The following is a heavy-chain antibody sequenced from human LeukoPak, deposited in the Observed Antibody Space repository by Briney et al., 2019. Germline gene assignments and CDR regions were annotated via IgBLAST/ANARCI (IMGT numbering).Heavy chain of an antibody. D-gene: IGHD1-26*01. CDR2: INPNSGGT. J-gene: IGHJ4*02. V-gene: IGHV1-2*02. Sequence: ASVKVSCKASGYTFTGYYMHWVRQAPGQGLEWMGWINPNSGGTNYAQKFQGRVTMTRDTSISTAYMELSRLRSDDTAVYYCARAVGERLGHFDYWGQGTLVTVSS. CDR1: GYTFTGYY. CDR3: ARAVGERLGHFDY.